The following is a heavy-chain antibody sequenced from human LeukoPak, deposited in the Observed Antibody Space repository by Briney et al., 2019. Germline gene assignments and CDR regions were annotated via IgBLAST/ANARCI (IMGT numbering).Heavy chain of an antibody. CDR3: ARSHYSRGWEYFDY. Sequence: ASVKVSYKASGYTFTGYYMHWVRQAPGQGLEWMGWINPNSGGTNYAQKFQGRVTMTRDTSISTAYMELSRLRSDDTAVYYCARSHYSRGWEYFDYWGQGTLVTVSS. V-gene: IGHV1-2*02. CDR2: INPNSGGT. CDR1: GYTFTGYY. D-gene: IGHD6-19*01. J-gene: IGHJ4*02.